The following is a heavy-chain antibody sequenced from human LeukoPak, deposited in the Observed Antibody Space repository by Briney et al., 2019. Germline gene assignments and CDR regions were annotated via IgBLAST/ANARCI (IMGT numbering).Heavy chain of an antibody. CDR2: IYYSGST. Sequence: SETLSLTCTVSGGSISSSSYYWGWLRQPPGKGLGWIGSIYYSGSTYYNPSPKSRVTISVDTPKNQFSRKLSSATAADTAVYYSARGDFWSGPPHWGQGTLVTVSS. CDR3: ARGDFWSGPPH. D-gene: IGHD3-3*01. J-gene: IGHJ4*02. CDR1: GGSISSSSYY. V-gene: IGHV4-39*07.